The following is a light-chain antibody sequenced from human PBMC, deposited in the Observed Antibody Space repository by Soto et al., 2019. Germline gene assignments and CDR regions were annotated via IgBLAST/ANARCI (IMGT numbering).Light chain of an antibody. V-gene: IGKV3-15*01. CDR2: GAS. CDR1: QSVSNN. Sequence: EIMMTQSPATLSVSPGDRATLSCRASQSVSNNLAWYQHKVGQAPRLVIYGASTRATGIPARFSGTGSGTEFTLTISSLQSEDFALYFCQQYNEWPRTFGQGTKVEVK. CDR3: QQYNEWPRT. J-gene: IGKJ1*01.